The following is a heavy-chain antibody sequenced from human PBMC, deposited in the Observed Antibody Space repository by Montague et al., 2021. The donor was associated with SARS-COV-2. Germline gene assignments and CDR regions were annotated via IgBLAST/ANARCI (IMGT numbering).Heavy chain of an antibody. V-gene: IGHV4-61*02. CDR2: IYTGGTT. Sequence: TLSLTCSVSSGSIRGGSYYWTWIRQPAGKGLEWIGRIYTGGTTHYNPSLKGRVTISLDTSKNQFSLNLNSVTAADTAVYFCARDAGGAAAGKGRYFDLWGRGTLVTVSS. CDR3: ARDAGGAAAGKGRYFDL. CDR1: SGSIRGGSYY. J-gene: IGHJ2*01. D-gene: IGHD6-13*01.